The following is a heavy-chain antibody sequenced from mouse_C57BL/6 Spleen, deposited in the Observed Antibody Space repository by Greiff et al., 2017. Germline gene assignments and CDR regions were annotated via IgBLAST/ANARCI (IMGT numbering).Heavy chain of an antibody. V-gene: IGHV5-9-1*02. CDR2: ISSGGDYI. CDR3: TRDNYYGSSYYYAMDY. J-gene: IGHJ4*01. CDR1: GFTFSSYA. D-gene: IGHD1-1*01. Sequence: EVKLVESGEGLVKPGGSLKLSCAASGFTFSSYAMSWVRQTPEKRLEWVAYISSGGDYIYYADTVKGRFTISRDNARNTLYLQMSSLKSEDTAMYYCTRDNYYGSSYYYAMDYWGQGTSVTVSS.